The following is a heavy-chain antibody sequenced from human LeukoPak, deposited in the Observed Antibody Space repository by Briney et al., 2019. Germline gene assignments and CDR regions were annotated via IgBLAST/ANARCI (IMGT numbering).Heavy chain of an antibody. V-gene: IGHV4-34*01. Sequence: SETLSLTCTVSGGSVSTGDYYWSWIRQPPGKGLEWIGEINHSGSTNYNPSLKSRVTISVDTSKNQFSLKLSSVTAADTAVYYCASNCSGGSCPFDYWGQGTLVTVSS. CDR3: ASNCSGGSCPFDY. D-gene: IGHD2-15*01. CDR1: GGSVSTGDYY. J-gene: IGHJ4*02. CDR2: INHSGST.